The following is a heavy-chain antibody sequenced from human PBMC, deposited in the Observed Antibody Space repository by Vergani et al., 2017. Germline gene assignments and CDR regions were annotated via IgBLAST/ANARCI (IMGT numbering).Heavy chain of an antibody. CDR1: GGTFSSYA. V-gene: IGHV1-69*01. D-gene: IGHD5-18*01. Sequence: QVQLVQSGAEVKKPGSSVKVSCKASGGTFSSYAISWVRQAPGQGLEWMGGIIPIFGTANYAQKFQGRVTMTADESPSTAYMELSSLRSEDTAVDYCARDGRDTAMVTSSAFDIWGQGTMVTVSS. CDR2: IIPIFGTA. J-gene: IGHJ3*02. CDR3: ARDGRDTAMVTSSAFDI.